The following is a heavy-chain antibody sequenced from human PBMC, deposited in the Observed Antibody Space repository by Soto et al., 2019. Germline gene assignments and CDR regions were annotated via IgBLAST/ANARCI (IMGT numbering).Heavy chain of an antibody. V-gene: IGHV4-39*07. Sequence: SETLSLTCTVSGGSISSSSYYWGWIRQPPGKGLEWIGSIYYDGSAYYNPSLKSRVTISVGTSRNKFSLELTSVTAADTAVYYCARGGYSYVYHYYGLDVWGQGTTVTVSS. CDR3: ARGGYSYVYHYYGLDV. CDR2: IYYDGSA. J-gene: IGHJ6*02. D-gene: IGHD5-18*01. CDR1: GGSISSSSYY.